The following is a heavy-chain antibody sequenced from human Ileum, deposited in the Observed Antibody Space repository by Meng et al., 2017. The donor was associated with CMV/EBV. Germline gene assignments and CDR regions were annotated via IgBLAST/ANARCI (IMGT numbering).Heavy chain of an antibody. Sequence: SGFTFSSYAMHWVRQAPGKGLEWVAVISYDGSNKYYADSVKGRFTISRDNSKNTLYLQMNSLRAEDTAVYYCARRWGYCSGGSRPFDPWGQGTLVTVSS. J-gene: IGHJ5*02. V-gene: IGHV3-30*04. CDR3: ARRWGYCSGGSRPFDP. CDR2: ISYDGSNK. CDR1: GFTFSSYA. D-gene: IGHD2-15*01.